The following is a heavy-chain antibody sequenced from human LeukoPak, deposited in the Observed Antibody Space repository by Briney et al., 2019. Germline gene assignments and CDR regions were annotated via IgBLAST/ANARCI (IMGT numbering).Heavy chain of an antibody. Sequence: GGSLRLSCAASGFTFDDYAMHWVRQAPGKGLEWVSGINWNSGSIGYADSVKGRFTISRDNAKNSLYLQMNSLRAEDTALYYCAKDLSWDDSSGYPFDYWGQGTLVTVSS. CDR1: GFTFDDYA. D-gene: IGHD3-22*01. CDR3: AKDLSWDDSSGYPFDY. CDR2: INWNSGSI. J-gene: IGHJ4*02. V-gene: IGHV3-9*01.